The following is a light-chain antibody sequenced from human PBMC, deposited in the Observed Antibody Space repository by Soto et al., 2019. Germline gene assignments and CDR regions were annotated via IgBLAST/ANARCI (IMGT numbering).Light chain of an antibody. V-gene: IGLV4-69*01. CDR1: SGHSSYT. CDR3: QTWGTGIEV. CDR2: LNXXXXX. Sequence: QPVLTQSPSASASLGASVKLTCTLSSGHSSYTIAWHQQQPEKGPRYLMTLNXXXXXXXXXXXXXXXSGSSSGAERYLSXXXXXXXXXXXYYCQTWGTGIEVFGGGTKLTVL. J-gene: IGLJ3*02.